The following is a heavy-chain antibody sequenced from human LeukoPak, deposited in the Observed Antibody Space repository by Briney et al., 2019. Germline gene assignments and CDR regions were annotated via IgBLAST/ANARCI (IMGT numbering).Heavy chain of an antibody. V-gene: IGHV4-34*01. CDR1: GGSSSGYY. CDR3: ARGPAHSGSNPQFDY. Sequence: SETLSLTCAVYGGSSSGYYWSWIRQPPGKGLEWIGEINHSGSTNYNPSLRSRVTISVDTSKNQFSLKLSSVTAADTAVYYCARGPAHSGSNPQFDYWGQGTLVTVSS. D-gene: IGHD1-26*01. J-gene: IGHJ4*02. CDR2: INHSGST.